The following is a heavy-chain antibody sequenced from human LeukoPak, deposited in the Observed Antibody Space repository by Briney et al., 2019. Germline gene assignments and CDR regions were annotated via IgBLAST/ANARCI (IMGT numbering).Heavy chain of an antibody. Sequence: GGSLRLSCAASGFTFSSYSMNWVRQAPGKGLEWVSYISSSSTIYYADSVKGRFTISRDNAKNSLYLQMNNVRAEDTAVYYCASHDFEAFDIWGQGTLVTVSS. V-gene: IGHV3-48*01. CDR2: ISSSSTI. CDR3: ASHDFEAFDI. D-gene: IGHD2-21*02. CDR1: GFTFSSYS. J-gene: IGHJ3*02.